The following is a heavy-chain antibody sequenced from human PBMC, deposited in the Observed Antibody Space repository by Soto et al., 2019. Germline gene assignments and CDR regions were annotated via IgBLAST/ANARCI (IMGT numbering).Heavy chain of an antibody. J-gene: IGHJ4*02. CDR1: GFTFSSYA. CDR2: ISYDGSNK. D-gene: IGHD6-13*01. V-gene: IGHV3-30-3*01. Sequence: QVQLVESGGGVVQPGRSLRLSCAASGFTFSSYAMHWVRQAPGKGLEWVAVISYDGSNKYYADSVKGRFTISRDNSKNTLYLQMNSLRAEDTAVYYCARDRLGWAAAGTSSVYFDYWGQGTLVTVSS. CDR3: ARDRLGWAAAGTSSVYFDY.